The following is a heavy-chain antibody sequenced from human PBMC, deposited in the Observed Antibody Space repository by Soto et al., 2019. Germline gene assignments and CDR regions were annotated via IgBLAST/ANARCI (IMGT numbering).Heavy chain of an antibody. Sequence: QVQVVESGGGVVQPGRSLRLSCAASGFTFSSYAMHWVRQAPGKGLEWVAVISYDGSNKYYADSVKGRFTISRDNFKNSLYLQMNSLRAEDTAVYYCARDEIRFSWAYGMDVWGQGTTVTVSS. D-gene: IGHD3-3*01. CDR2: ISYDGSNK. CDR1: GFTFSSYA. CDR3: ARDEIRFSWAYGMDV. J-gene: IGHJ6*02. V-gene: IGHV3-30-3*01.